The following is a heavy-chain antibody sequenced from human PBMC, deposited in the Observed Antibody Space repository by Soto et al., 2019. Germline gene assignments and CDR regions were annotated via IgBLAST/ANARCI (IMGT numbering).Heavy chain of an antibody. CDR2: MSYDGRNI. J-gene: IGHJ6*02. CDR1: GFSFSSYP. V-gene: IGHV3-30*09. Sequence: QVRLVEYGGGVVQPGRSLRLSCAASGFSFSSYPMHWVRQAPGKGLEWLAVMSYDGRNIYYADSVKGRFAISRYNSNNTLVLQMNSLGAEDTAVYYCARSVIVVVAATQRFYYYGLDVWGQGTTVTVSS. D-gene: IGHD2-15*01. CDR3: ARSVIVVVAATQRFYYYGLDV.